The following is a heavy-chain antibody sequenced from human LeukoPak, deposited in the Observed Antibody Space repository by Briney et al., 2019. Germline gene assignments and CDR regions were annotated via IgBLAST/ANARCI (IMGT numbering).Heavy chain of an antibody. D-gene: IGHD3-10*01. CDR3: AKGDLVGWFGDLDY. V-gene: IGHV3-23*01. CDR1: GITFSSYG. Sequence: PGGSLRLSCAVSGITFSSYGMSWVRQAPGKGLEWVSAISGSGGSTYYADSVKGRFTISRDNSKNTLYLQMNSLRAEDTAVYYCAKGDLVGWFGDLDYWGQGTLVTVSS. J-gene: IGHJ4*02. CDR2: ISGSGGST.